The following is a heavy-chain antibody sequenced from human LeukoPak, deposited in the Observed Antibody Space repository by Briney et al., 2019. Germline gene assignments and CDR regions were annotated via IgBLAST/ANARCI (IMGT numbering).Heavy chain of an antibody. D-gene: IGHD3-22*01. V-gene: IGHV4-59*01. J-gene: IGHJ3*02. Sequence: SETLSLTCTVSGGSISSYYWSWIRQPPGKGLEWIGYIYYSGSTYYNPSLKSRVAISVDTSRNQFSLKLSSVTAADTAVYYCARGGLENGYHSNDGFDIWGQGTMVTVSS. CDR3: ARGGLENGYHSNDGFDI. CDR2: IYYSGST. CDR1: GGSISSYY.